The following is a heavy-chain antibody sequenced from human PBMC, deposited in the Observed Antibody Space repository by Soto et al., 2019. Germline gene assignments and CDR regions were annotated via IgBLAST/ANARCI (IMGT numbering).Heavy chain of an antibody. CDR3: ARGDSDLAVSEAAY. V-gene: IGHV4-59*01. CDR1: GASITDSY. J-gene: IGHJ1*01. CDR2: IYFSGVA. Sequence: SETLSLTCTVSGASITDSYWIWIRQPPEKGLEWIGYIYFSGVATYNPSLKSRATMSRDTSKNEFSLKLTSVTAADTAIYYCARGDSDLAVSEAAYWGQGTLVTVSS. D-gene: IGHD2-15*01.